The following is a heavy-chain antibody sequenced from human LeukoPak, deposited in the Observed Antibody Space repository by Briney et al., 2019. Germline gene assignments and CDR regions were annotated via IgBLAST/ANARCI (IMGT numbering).Heavy chain of an antibody. D-gene: IGHD1-26*01. CDR1: GYSISSGYY. CDR2: ISSGSGTM. Sequence: LSLTCAVSGYSISSGYYWGWIRQPPGKGLEWVSYISSGSGTMFYADSVKGRFTISRDNANNSLYLEMNSLRAEDTAVYYCASGSAWHAYWGQGTLVSVSS. V-gene: IGHV3-11*04. CDR3: ASGSAWHAY. J-gene: IGHJ4*02.